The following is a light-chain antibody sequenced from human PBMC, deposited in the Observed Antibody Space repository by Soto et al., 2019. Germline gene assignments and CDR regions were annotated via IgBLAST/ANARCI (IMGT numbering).Light chain of an antibody. CDR1: QTLRTR. J-gene: IGKJ1*01. V-gene: IGKV1-5*01. CDR2: EAS. Sequence: DIQMTQSPSTLSASVGDRVTITCRASQTLRTRLAWYQQKSGKAPRLLIYEASDVASGVPSRFSGSGAGTEFTLTISSLQSDDFATYYCQQYDSYSPTFGQGTRWISN. CDR3: QQYDSYSPT.